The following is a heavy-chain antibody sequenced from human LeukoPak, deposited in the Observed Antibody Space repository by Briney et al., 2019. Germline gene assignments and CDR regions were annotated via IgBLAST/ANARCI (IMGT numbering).Heavy chain of an antibody. V-gene: IGHV3-11*01. CDR2: ITRSGG. J-gene: IGHJ4*02. Sequence: GGSLRLSCAASGFTFSHHYMSWIRQAPGKGLEWISYITRSGGFYADSVEGRFTISRDNAKNSLYLQMNSLRVEDTAVYYCARDGDTTSKVDYLGQGTLVTVSS. D-gene: IGHD7-27*01. CDR1: GFTFSHHY. CDR3: ARDGDTTSKVDY.